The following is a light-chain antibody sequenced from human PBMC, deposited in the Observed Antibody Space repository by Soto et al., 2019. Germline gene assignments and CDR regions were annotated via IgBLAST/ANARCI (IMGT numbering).Light chain of an antibody. CDR3: KHYASTPIT. V-gene: IGKV3-20*01. CDR2: DAS. Sequence: EIVLTQSPGTLSLSPGERATLSCRASQSVGRDYLAWYQQKRGQAPRLLMYDASSRATGIPDRFSGSGSGTAFSLIISNLEHEVLAEFYCKHYASTPITFGGGTKGEIK. CDR1: QSVGRDY. J-gene: IGKJ4*01.